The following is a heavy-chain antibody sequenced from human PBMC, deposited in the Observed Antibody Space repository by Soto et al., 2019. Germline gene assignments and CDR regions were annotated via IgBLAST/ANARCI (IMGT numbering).Heavy chain of an antibody. Sequence: SETLSLTCAVFGGSVNSGNYYWSWIRQPPGKGLEWIGEMSHSGGTHFNPSLKSRVTISVDTSKDQFSLKMSSVTAADTALYYCARVERGTATTVVGASVFSGPRTMVTVS. CDR3: ARVERGTATTVVGASVF. V-gene: IGHV4-61*01. D-gene: IGHD1-1*01. CDR1: GGSVNSGNYY. CDR2: MSHSGGT. J-gene: IGHJ3*01.